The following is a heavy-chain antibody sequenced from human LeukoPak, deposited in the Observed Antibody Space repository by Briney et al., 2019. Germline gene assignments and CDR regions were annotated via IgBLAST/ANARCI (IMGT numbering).Heavy chain of an antibody. CDR1: GYTFTSYG. CDR3: AREEYLLPGGSGSSIDY. Sequence: ASVKVSCKASGYTFTSYGISWVRQAPGQGLEWMGWISAYNGNTNYAQKLQGRVTMTTDTSTSTAYMELRSLRSDDTAVYYCAREEYLLPGGSGSSIDYWGQGTLVTVSS. V-gene: IGHV1-18*01. J-gene: IGHJ4*02. CDR2: ISAYNGNT. D-gene: IGHD3-10*01.